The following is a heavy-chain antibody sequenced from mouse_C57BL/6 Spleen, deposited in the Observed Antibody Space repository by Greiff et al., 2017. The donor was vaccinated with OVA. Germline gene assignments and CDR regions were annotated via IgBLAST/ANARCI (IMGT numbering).Heavy chain of an antibody. CDR3: TEGDYALAY. V-gene: IGHV6-3*01. J-gene: IGHJ3*01. Sequence: EVKLMESGGGLVQPGGSMKLSCVASGFTFSNYWMNWVRQSPEKGLEWVAQIRLKSDNYATHYAESVKGRFTISRDDSKSSVYLQMNNLRAEDTGIYYCTEGDYALAYWGQGTLVTVSA. D-gene: IGHD2-4*01. CDR1: GFTFSNYW. CDR2: IRLKSDNYAT.